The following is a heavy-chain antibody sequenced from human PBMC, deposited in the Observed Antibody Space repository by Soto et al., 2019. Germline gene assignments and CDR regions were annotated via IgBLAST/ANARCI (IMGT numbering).Heavy chain of an antibody. CDR1: GGSISSYY. CDR2: IYYSGST. D-gene: IGHD4-17*01. J-gene: IGHJ4*02. CDR3: ARETNYGDYDY. V-gene: IGHV4-59*01. Sequence: SETLSLTCTVSGGSISSYYWSWIRQPPGEGLEWIGYIYYSGSTNYNPSLKSRVTISVDTSKNQFSLKLSSVTAADTAVYYCARETNYGDYDYWGQGTLVTVSS.